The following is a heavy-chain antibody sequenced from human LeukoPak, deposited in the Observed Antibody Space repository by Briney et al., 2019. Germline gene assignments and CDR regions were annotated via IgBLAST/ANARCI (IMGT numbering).Heavy chain of an antibody. CDR2: IIPILGTA. Sequence: SVKVSCKASGGTFSSYAISWVRQAPGQGLEWMGRIIPILGTANYAQKFQGRVTITADKSTSTAYMELSSLRSEDTAVYYCARPSLFSGGSYYFDYWGQGALVTVSS. V-gene: IGHV1-69*04. CDR1: GGTFSSYA. D-gene: IGHD3-10*01. CDR3: ARPSLFSGGSYYFDY. J-gene: IGHJ4*02.